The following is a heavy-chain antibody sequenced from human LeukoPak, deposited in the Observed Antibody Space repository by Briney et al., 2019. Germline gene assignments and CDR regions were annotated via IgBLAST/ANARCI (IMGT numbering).Heavy chain of an antibody. CDR2: ISGSGGST. CDR3: AKYYYDSSGTIPDAFDI. J-gene: IGHJ3*02. CDR1: GFTFDDYT. D-gene: IGHD3-22*01. V-gene: IGHV3-23*01. Sequence: PGGSLRLSCAASGFTFDDYTMHWVRQAPGKGLEWVSAISGSGGSTYYADSVKGRFTISRDNSKNTLYLQMNSLRAEDTAVYYCAKYYYDSSGTIPDAFDIWGQGTMVTVSS.